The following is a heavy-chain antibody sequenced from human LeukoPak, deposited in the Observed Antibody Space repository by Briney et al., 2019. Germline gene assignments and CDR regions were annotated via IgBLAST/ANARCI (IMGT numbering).Heavy chain of an antibody. CDR2: IIPIFGTA. CDR3: VRLYCGGDCYSGGGYFDY. V-gene: IGHV1-69*01. D-gene: IGHD2-21*01. J-gene: IGHJ4*02. Sequence: SVKVSCKASGGTFSSYAISWVRQAPGQGLEWMGGIIPIFGTANYAQKFQGRVTITADESTSTAYMELSSLRSEDTAVYYCVRLYCGGDCYSGGGYFDYWGQGTLVTVSS. CDR1: GGTFSSYA.